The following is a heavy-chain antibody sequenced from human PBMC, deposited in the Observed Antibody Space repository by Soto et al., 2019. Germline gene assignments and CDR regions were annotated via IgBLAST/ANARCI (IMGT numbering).Heavy chain of an antibody. D-gene: IGHD2-21*02. J-gene: IGHJ5*02. Sequence: PGGSLRLSCAASGFTFSSDSMNWVRQAPGKGLEWVSYISRSSNTIYYADSVKGRFTISRANAKNSLYLQMNSLRAEDTAVYYCARAMVVTQNWFDPWGQGTLVTVSS. CDR3: ARAMVVTQNWFDP. CDR2: ISRSSNTI. CDR1: GFTFSSDS. V-gene: IGHV3-48*01.